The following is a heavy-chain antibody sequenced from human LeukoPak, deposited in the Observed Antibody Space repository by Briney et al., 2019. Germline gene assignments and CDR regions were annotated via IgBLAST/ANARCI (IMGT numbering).Heavy chain of an antibody. CDR1: GCSISSYY. J-gene: IGHJ4*02. CDR3: ARQERQLARRGDY. D-gene: IGHD6-6*01. Sequence: PSETLSLTCTVSGCSISSYYWSWIRQPPGKGLEWIGYIYYSGSTNYNPSLKSRVTISVDTSKNQFSLKLSSVTAADTAVYYCARQERQLARRGDYWGQGTLVTVSS. V-gene: IGHV4-59*08. CDR2: IYYSGST.